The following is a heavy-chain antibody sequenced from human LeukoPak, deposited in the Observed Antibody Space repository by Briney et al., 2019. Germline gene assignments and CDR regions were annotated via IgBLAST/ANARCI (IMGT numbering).Heavy chain of an antibody. CDR2: IWYDGSNK. Sequence: GGSLRLSCAASGFTFSSYGMHWVRQAPGKGLEWVTVIWYDGSNKYYADSVKGRFTISRDNSKNTLYLQMNSLRAEDTAVYYCARGDSGYDFLMFDYWGQGTLVTVSS. J-gene: IGHJ4*02. CDR1: GFTFSSYG. CDR3: ARGDSGYDFLMFDY. V-gene: IGHV3-33*01. D-gene: IGHD5-12*01.